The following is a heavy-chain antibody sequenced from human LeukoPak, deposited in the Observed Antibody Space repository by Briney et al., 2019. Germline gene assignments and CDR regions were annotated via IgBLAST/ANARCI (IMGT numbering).Heavy chain of an antibody. CDR3: AKEETRAYGGD. CDR1: GSGFTFSTSA. J-gene: IGHJ4*02. Sequence: PGGSLRLSCAASGSGFTFSTSAMSWVRQAPGKGLEWVSAISGSGTRTYYADSVKGRFTISRDNSKNTRYLQMNSLRAEDTAVYYCAKEETRAYGGDWGQGTLVTVSS. V-gene: IGHV3-23*01. D-gene: IGHD4-23*01. CDR2: ISGSGTRT.